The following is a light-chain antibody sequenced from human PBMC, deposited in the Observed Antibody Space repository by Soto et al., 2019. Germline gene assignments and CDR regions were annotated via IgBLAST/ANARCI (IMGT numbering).Light chain of an antibody. CDR2: AAT. V-gene: IGKV1-12*01. Sequence: DIQMTQSPSSVSASIGDRVTISCRASQSIYKSLVWYQQKPGKAPKLLIYAATSLQSGVPSSFSGSVYGTHFTLTLSSLLPEDLATWYIKTADSFPLGVGGGTKVEI. CDR3: KTADSFPLG. J-gene: IGKJ4*01. CDR1: QSIYKS.